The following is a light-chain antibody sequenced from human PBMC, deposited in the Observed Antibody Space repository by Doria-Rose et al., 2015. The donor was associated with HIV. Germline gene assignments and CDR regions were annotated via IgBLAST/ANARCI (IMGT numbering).Light chain of an antibody. Sequence: DIRLTQSPESLGMSLGERATLNCKSNQSLLYTSKNYLAWYQQKPGQPPKLLMYWASTRQSGVPARFSGSGSGTDFTLTISSLEAEGVAVYYCQQYYDTPSFGPGTTVDIK. CDR3: QQYYDTPS. J-gene: IGKJ3*01. V-gene: IGKV4-1*01. CDR2: WAS. CDR1: QSLLYTSKNY.